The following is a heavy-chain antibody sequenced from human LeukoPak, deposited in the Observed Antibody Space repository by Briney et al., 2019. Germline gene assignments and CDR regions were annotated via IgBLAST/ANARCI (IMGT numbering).Heavy chain of an antibody. V-gene: IGHV1-2*02. Sequence: ASVKVSCKASGYTFTGYYMHWVRRAPGQGLEWMGWINPNSGGTNYAQKFQGRVTMTRDTCISTAYMELSRLRSDDTAVYYCAREGAASYYYDSSGYYNWFEPWGQGTLVTVSS. D-gene: IGHD3-22*01. CDR1: GYTFTGYY. J-gene: IGHJ5*02. CDR3: AREGAASYYYDSSGYYNWFEP. CDR2: INPNSGGT.